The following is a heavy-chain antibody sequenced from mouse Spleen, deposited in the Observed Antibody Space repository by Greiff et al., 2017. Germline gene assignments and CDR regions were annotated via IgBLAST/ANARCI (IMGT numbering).Heavy chain of an antibody. CDR3: ARDDYLYAMDY. CDR1: GFTFSDYG. V-gene: IGHV5-17*01. D-gene: IGHD2-4*01. CDR2: ISSGSSTI. Sequence: EVHLVESGGGLVKPGGSLKLSCAASGFTFSDYGMHWVRQAPEKGLEWVAYISSGSSTIYYADTVKGRFTISRDNAKNTLFLQMTSLRSEDTAMYYCARDDYLYAMDYWGQGTSVTVSS. J-gene: IGHJ4*01.